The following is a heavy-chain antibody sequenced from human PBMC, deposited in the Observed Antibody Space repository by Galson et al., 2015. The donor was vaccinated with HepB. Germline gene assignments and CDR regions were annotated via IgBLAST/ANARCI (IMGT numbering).Heavy chain of an antibody. Sequence: SLRLSCAASGFTFSSYAMHWVRQAPGKGLEWVAVISYDGSNKYYADSVKGRFTISRDNSKNTLYLQMNSLRAEDTAVYYCARGGQLELRDYYYYYGMDVWGQGTTVTVSS. CDR1: GFTFSSYA. CDR3: ARGGQLELRDYYYYYGMDV. J-gene: IGHJ6*02. D-gene: IGHD1-1*01. V-gene: IGHV3-30-3*01. CDR2: ISYDGSNK.